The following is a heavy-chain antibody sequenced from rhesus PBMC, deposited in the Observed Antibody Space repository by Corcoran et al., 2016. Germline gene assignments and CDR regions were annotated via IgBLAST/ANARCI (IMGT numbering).Heavy chain of an antibody. CDR2: INSGGGST. D-gene: IGHD4-23*01. J-gene: IGHJ4*01. Sequence: EVQLVETGGGLVQPGGSLKLSCAASGFTFSSYGMSWVRQAPGKGLEWVSAINSGGGSTYYADSVKGRFTISRENSKNTLSLQMNSLRAEDTAVYYCAKGWDTVTTIDYWGQGVLVTVSS. V-gene: IGHV3S5*01. CDR1: GFTFSSYG. CDR3: AKGWDTVTTIDY.